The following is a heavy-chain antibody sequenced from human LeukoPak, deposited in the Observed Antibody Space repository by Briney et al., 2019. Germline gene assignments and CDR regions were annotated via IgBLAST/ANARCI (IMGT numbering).Heavy chain of an antibody. CDR2: INWDGGST. Sequence: PGGSLRLSCAASGLNFDDYTMRWVRQIPGKSLEWVSLINWDGGSTFYADSVKGRFTIYQDTTKNFLYLQMISLRTEDTALYYCAKDLGKVIAAAGTSGLDSWGRRTLVTVSS. J-gene: IGHJ4*01. D-gene: IGHD6-13*01. V-gene: IGHV3-43*01. CDR3: AKDLGKVIAAAGTSGLDS. CDR1: GLNFDDYT.